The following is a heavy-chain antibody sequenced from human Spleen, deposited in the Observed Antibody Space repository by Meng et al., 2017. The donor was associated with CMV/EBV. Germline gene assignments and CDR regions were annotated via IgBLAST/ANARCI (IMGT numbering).Heavy chain of an antibody. J-gene: IGHJ3*02. V-gene: IGHV3-11*04. CDR1: GFTFSDYY. CDR3: ARGILRFLGWRAFDI. Sequence: GGSLRLSCAASGFTFSDYYMSWIRQAPGKGLEWVSYISSSGSTIYHADSVKGRFTISRDNAKNSLYLQMNSLRAEDTAVYYCARGILRFLGWRAFDIRGQGTMVTVSS. CDR2: ISSSGSTI. D-gene: IGHD3-3*01.